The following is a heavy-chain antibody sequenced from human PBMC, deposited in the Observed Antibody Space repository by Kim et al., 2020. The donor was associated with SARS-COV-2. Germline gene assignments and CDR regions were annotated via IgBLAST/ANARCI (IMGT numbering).Heavy chain of an antibody. V-gene: IGHV4-34*01. CDR3: AGGGGDYYYYGMDV. Sequence: NPTLQSQVTMSVYPSKNQFSLKLSSVTAADTAVYYCAGGGGDYYYYGMDVWGQGTTVTVSS. D-gene: IGHD4-17*01. J-gene: IGHJ6*02.